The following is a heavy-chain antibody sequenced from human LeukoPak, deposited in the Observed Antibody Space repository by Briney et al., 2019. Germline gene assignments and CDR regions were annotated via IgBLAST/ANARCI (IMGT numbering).Heavy chain of an antibody. CDR1: RGSISSSDY. CDR3: GRLHDYYDSSADAFDI. Sequence: PSDTLSLTCTASRGSISSSDYWSWGRQPPGKGLEWIGYIYNSGSTNYNPSLKSRVTISIDTSKNQFSLKLSSVTAADTAVYYCGRLHDYYDSSADAFDIWGQGTMVTVSS. D-gene: IGHD3-22*01. V-gene: IGHV4-59*08. J-gene: IGHJ3*02. CDR2: IYNSGST.